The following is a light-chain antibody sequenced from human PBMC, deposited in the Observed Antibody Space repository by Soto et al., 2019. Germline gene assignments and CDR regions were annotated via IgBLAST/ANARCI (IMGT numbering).Light chain of an antibody. CDR3: SSYTSSSTMV. V-gene: IGLV2-14*01. CDR1: SSDVGGYNY. CDR2: EVS. Sequence: QSALTQPASVSGSPGQSITISCNGTSSDVGGYNYVSWYQQHPGKAPKLMIYEVSNRPYGVSNRFTASKSGNTATLTIYGLQAEDEADYYCSSYTSSSTMVFGGGTKLTV. J-gene: IGLJ2*01.